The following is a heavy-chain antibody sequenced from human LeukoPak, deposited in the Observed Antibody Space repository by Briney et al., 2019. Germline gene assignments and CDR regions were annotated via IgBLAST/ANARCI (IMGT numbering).Heavy chain of an antibody. Sequence: ASVKVSCKASGYIFTSYTMHWVRQAPGQRLEWMGWINAGNGDTKYSQNFQGRVTMITDASTSTAYMELRSLRSDDTAVYYCARGQTGSDYGDPDPLGYWGQGTLVTVSS. CDR1: GYIFTSYT. CDR2: INAGNGDT. V-gene: IGHV1-3*01. J-gene: IGHJ4*02. D-gene: IGHD4-17*01. CDR3: ARGQTGSDYGDPDPLGY.